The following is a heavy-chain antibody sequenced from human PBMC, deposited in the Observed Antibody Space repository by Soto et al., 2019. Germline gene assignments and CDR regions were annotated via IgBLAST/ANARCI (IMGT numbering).Heavy chain of an antibody. CDR3: ARLELGAAWDYYYGMDV. Sequence: SETQSLTEAVSGASIRGSNWWSWVSQPPGKGLEWIGEIYHSGSTNYNPSLKSRVTISVDKSKNQFSLKLSSVTAADTAVYYCARLELGAAWDYYYGMDVWGQSTTVT. CDR1: GASIRGSNW. J-gene: IGHJ6*02. CDR2: IYHSGST. D-gene: IGHD3-10*01. V-gene: IGHV4-4*02.